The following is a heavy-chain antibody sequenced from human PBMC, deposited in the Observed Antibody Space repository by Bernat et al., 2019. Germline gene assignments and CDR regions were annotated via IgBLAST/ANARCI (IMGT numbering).Heavy chain of an antibody. V-gene: IGHV4-39*01. J-gene: IGHJ5*02. Sequence: QLQLQESGPGLVKPSETLSLTCTVSGGSISSSSYYWDWIRQPPGKGLEWIGSIYYSGSTYYNPSLKSRVTISVDTSKNQFSLKLSSVTAADTAVYYCARHRYDFWSGWNWFDPWGQGTLVTVSS. D-gene: IGHD3-3*01. CDR2: IYYSGST. CDR3: ARHRYDFWSGWNWFDP. CDR1: GGSISSSSYY.